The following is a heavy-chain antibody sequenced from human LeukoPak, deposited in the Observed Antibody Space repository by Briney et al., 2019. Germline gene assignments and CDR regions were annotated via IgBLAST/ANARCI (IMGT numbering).Heavy chain of an antibody. D-gene: IGHD3-9*01. CDR3: AKDTNYDIVVEYFQH. CDR1: GFTFSSYA. CDR2: ISGSGGST. V-gene: IGHV3-23*01. Sequence: GGSLRLSCAASGFTFSSYAMSWVRQAPGKGLEWVSAISGSGGSTYYVDSVKGRFTISRDNSKNTLYLQMNSLRAEGTAVYYCAKDTNYDIVVEYFQHWGQGTLVTVSS. J-gene: IGHJ1*01.